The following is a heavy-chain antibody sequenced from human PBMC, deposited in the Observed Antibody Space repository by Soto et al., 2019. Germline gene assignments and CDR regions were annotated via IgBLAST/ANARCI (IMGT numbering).Heavy chain of an antibody. J-gene: IGHJ4*02. CDR3: ARWWFGEFFDY. Sequence: QVQLQEAGPGLVKPSQTLSLTCTVSGGSISSGDYYWSWIRQPPGKGLEWIGFIYYSGSTYYNPSLQSRVTISVDTSKHQFSLKLSSVTAADTAVYYCARWWFGEFFDYWGQGTLVTVSS. CDR2: IYYSGST. V-gene: IGHV4-30-4*01. CDR1: GGSISSGDYY. D-gene: IGHD3-10*01.